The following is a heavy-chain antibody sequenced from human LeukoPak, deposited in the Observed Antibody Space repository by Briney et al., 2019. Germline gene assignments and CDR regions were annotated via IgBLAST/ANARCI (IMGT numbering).Heavy chain of an antibody. J-gene: IGHJ4*02. CDR2: IYYSGST. D-gene: IGHD3-22*01. CDR3: ARQLTYYYDSSGYYFFDY. CDR1: GGSISSYY. V-gene: IGHV4-59*08. Sequence: SETLSLTCTVSGGSISSYYWSWIRQPPGKGLEWIGYIYYSGSTNYNPSLKSRVTISVDTSKNQFSLKLSSVTAADTAVYYCARQLTYYYDSSGYYFFDYWGQGTLVTVSS.